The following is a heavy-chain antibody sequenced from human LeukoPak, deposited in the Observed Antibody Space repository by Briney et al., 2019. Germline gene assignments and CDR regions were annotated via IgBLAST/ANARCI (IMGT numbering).Heavy chain of an antibody. Sequence: GGSLRLSCAASGFTFTSYAMSWVRQVPRKGLEGVSDINDNGVTTFYADSVKGRFTIFRDNSNNRLYLQMNSLRAEDTAVYYCAKKLGRSPGDFFDYWGQGILVTVSS. D-gene: IGHD3-10*01. J-gene: IGHJ4*02. V-gene: IGHV3-23*01. CDR3: AKKLGRSPGDFFDY. CDR2: INDNGVTT. CDR1: GFTFTSYA.